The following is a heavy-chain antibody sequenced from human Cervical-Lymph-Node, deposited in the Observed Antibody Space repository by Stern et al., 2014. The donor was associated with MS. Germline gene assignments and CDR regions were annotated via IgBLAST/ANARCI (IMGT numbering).Heavy chain of an antibody. V-gene: IGHV4-61*03. Sequence: VQLVQSGPGLVKPSETLSLTCTVSGGSVSSSRFYWSWIRQPPGKGLEWIGYTHYSGKNKPNPSLKSRVTISIDTSKNHFSLDLSSLTAADTAVYYCATDGLDGMDVWGQGTSVIVSS. J-gene: IGHJ6*02. D-gene: IGHD3/OR15-3a*01. CDR1: GGSVSSSRFY. CDR3: ATDGLDGMDV. CDR2: THYSGKN.